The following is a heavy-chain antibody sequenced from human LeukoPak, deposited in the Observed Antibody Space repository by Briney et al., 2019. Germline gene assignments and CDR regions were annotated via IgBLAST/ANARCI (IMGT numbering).Heavy chain of an antibody. J-gene: IGHJ5*02. CDR1: GYTFTSYA. D-gene: IGHD3-10*01. V-gene: IGHV1-3*01. CDR2: INAGNGNT. CDR3: ARAIYGSGLDNWFDP. Sequence: EASVKVSCKASGYTFTSYAMHWVRQAPGQRLEWMGWINAGNGNTKYSQKFQGRVTITGDTSASTAYMELSSLRSEDTAVYYCARAIYGSGLDNWFDPWGQGTLVTVSS.